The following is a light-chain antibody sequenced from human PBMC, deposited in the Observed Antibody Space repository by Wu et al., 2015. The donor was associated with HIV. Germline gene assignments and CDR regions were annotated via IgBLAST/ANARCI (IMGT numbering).Light chain of an antibody. J-gene: IGKJ2*01. Sequence: EIVLTQSPGTLSLSPGERATLSCRASQSVTSSYLGWYQQKPGQAPRLLIYGASNRATGIPDRFSGSGSGTDFTLTISRLEPEDFAVYYCQQRSSWPNTFGQGTKVDIK. V-gene: IGKV3D-20*02. CDR3: QQRSSWPNT. CDR1: QSVTSSY. CDR2: GAS.